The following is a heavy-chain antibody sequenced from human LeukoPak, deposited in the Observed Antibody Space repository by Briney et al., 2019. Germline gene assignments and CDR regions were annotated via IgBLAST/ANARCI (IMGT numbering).Heavy chain of an antibody. V-gene: IGHV1-2*02. J-gene: IGHJ5*02. CDR2: INTKTGRT. Sequence: GASVRVSCKTSGYTFTDYYIHWVRQAPGQGLEWMGWINTKTGRTSFARKFQGRVTMTRDPSITTVYMDMAWLTSDDTAIYFCSRADFIDAGPYLIAPWGRGTLVTVSS. D-gene: IGHD3-3*01. CDR3: SRADFIDAGPYLIAP. CDR1: GYTFTDYY.